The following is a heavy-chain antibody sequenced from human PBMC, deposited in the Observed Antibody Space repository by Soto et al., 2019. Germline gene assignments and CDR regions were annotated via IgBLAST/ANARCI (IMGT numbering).Heavy chain of an antibody. CDR3: ARHVPAAGYYYGMDV. CDR1: GYTFTSYG. J-gene: IGHJ6*02. V-gene: IGHV1-69*13. D-gene: IGHD2-2*01. Sequence: SVKVSCKASGYTFTSYGISLVRQAPGQGLEWMGGIIPIFGTANYAQKFQGRVTITADESTSTAYMELSSLRSEDTAVYYCARHVPAAGYYYGMDVWGQGTTVTVSS. CDR2: IIPIFGTA.